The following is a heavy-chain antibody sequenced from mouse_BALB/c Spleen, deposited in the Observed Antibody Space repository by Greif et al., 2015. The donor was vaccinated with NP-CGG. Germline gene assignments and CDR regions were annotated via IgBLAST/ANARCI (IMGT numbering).Heavy chain of an antibody. CDR1: GFSLTSYG. J-gene: IGHJ4*01. V-gene: IGHV2-9*02. CDR3: AREDGNYVGAMDY. CDR2: IWAGGST. D-gene: IGHD2-1*01. Sequence: VHLVESGPGLVAPSQSLSITCTVSGFSLTSYGVHWVRQPPGKGLEWLGVIWAGGSTSYNSALMSRPSISKDNSKSQVFLKMNSLQTDDTAMYYCAREDGNYVGAMDYWGQGTSVTVSS.